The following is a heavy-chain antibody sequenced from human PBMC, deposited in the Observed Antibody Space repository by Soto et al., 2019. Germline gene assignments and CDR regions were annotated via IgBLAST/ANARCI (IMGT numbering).Heavy chain of an antibody. CDR3: ARSFGEGVLDAFHI. Sequence: GGSLSLSCAASGFSVSDDYMSWVRQAPGKGLEWVSVIYGGGRTYYAESVKGRFSISRDNSKNTLLLQMNNLRADDTAVYFCARSFGEGVLDAFHIWGPGTMVTVSS. V-gene: IGHV3-53*01. CDR1: GFSVSDDY. D-gene: IGHD3-10*01. J-gene: IGHJ3*02. CDR2: IYGGGRT.